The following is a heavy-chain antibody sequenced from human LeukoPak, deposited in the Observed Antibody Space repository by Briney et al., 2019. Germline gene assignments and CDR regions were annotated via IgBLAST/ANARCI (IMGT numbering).Heavy chain of an antibody. V-gene: IGHV1-69*06. CDR1: GGTFSSYA. CDR2: IIPIFGTA. CDR3: ARERPDSSGYPFFDY. Sequence: ASVKVSCKASGGTFSSYAISWVRQAPGQGLEWMGGIIPIFGTANYAQKFQGRVTITADKSTSTAYMELSSLRSEDTAVYYCARERPDSSGYPFFDYWGQGTLVTVSS. J-gene: IGHJ4*02. D-gene: IGHD3-22*01.